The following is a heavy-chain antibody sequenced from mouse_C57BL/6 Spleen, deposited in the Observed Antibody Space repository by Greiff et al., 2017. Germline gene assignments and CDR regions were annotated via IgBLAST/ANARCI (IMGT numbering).Heavy chain of an antibody. J-gene: IGHJ1*03. CDR1: GYTFTSYW. CDR3: ARITTVVESYWYFDV. V-gene: IGHV1-69*01. CDR2: IDPSDSYT. Sequence: QVQLQQPGTELVKPGASVKLSCKASGYTFTSYWMHWVKQRPGQGLEWIGEIDPSDSYTNYNQKFKGKSTLTVDKSSSTAYMQLSSLTSEDSAVYYCARITTVVESYWYFDVWGTGTTVTVSS. D-gene: IGHD1-1*01.